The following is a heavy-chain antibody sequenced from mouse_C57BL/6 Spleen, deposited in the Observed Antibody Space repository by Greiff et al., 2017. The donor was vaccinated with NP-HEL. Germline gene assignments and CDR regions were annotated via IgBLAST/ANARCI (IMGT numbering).Heavy chain of an antibody. V-gene: IGHV1-52*01. CDR1: GYTFTSYW. J-gene: IGHJ4*01. CDR2: IDPSDSET. CDR3: ARSTYYYGSSDYAMDY. D-gene: IGHD1-1*01. Sequence: QVHVKQSGAELVRPGSSVKLSCKASGYTFTSYWMHWVKQRPIQGLEWIGNIDPSDSETHYNQKFKDKATLTVDKSSSTAYMQLSSLTSEDSAVYYCARSTYYYGSSDYAMDYWGQGTSVTVSS.